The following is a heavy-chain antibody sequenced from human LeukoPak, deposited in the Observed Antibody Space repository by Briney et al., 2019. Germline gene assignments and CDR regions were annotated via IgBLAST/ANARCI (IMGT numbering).Heavy chain of an antibody. CDR1: GGSISSGGYY. CDR2: IYYSGST. D-gene: IGHD5-18*01. V-gene: IGHV4-31*03. Sequence: SETLFLTCTVSGGSISSGGYYWSWIRQHPGKGLEWIGYIYYSGSTYYNPSLKSRVTISVDTSKNQFSLKLSSVTAADTAVYYCATVDTAMPYYFDYWGQGTLVTVSS. CDR3: ATVDTAMPYYFDY. J-gene: IGHJ4*02.